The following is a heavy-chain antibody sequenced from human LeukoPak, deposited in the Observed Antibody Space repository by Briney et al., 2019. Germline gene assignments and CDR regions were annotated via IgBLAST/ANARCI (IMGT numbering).Heavy chain of an antibody. CDR3: ARAPHYSNYGPYYYGMDV. CDR2: ISSSSSYT. Sequence: GGSLRLSCAASGVTFSDNYMSWIRQAPGKGLEWVSYISSSSSYTNYADSVKGRFTISRDNAKNSLYLQMNSLRAEDTAVYYCARAPHYSNYGPYYYGMDVWGQGTTVTVSS. V-gene: IGHV3-11*06. J-gene: IGHJ6*02. D-gene: IGHD4-11*01. CDR1: GVTFSDNY.